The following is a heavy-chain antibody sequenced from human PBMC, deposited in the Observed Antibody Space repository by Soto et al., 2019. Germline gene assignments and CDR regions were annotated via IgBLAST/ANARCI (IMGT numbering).Heavy chain of an antibody. CDR3: ARQIYDSDTGPNFQYYFDS. CDR1: GYSFAGYW. CDR2: IDPSDSQT. J-gene: IGHJ4*02. V-gene: IGHV5-10-1*01. D-gene: IGHD3-22*01. Sequence: PGESLKISCKGSGYSFAGYWITWVRQKPGKGLEWMGRIDPSDSQTYYSPSFRGHVTISANKSITTVFLQWSSLRASDTAMYYCARQIYDSDTGPNFQYYFDSWGQGTPVTVSS.